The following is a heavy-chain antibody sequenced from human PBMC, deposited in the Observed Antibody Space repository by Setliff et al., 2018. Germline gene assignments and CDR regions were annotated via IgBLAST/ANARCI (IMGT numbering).Heavy chain of an antibody. D-gene: IGHD3-3*01. Sequence: SETLSLTCTVYGGSFTNYYWGWIRQSPGKGLEWIGNIYYNGDTNRNPSLKSRVTVSVDTSRDQFSLSLSSVTAADTAIYYCARVRVVQGYYEFDHWGQGTLVTVSS. V-gene: IGHV4-59*12. CDR1: GGSFTNYY. CDR2: IYYNGDT. J-gene: IGHJ4*02. CDR3: ARVRVVQGYYEFDH.